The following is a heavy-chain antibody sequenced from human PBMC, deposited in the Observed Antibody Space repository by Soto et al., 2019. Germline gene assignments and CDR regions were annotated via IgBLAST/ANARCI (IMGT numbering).Heavy chain of an antibody. V-gene: IGHV1-2*04. D-gene: IGHD6-13*01. J-gene: IGHJ4*02. CDR1: GYTFTGYY. Sequence: ASVKVSCKASGYTFTGYYMHWVRRAPGQGLEWMGWINPNSGGTNYAQKFQGWVTMTRDTSISTAYMELSRLRSDDTAVYYCARGAPTPGIAAAGPLDYWGQGTLVTVSS. CDR3: ARGAPTPGIAAAGPLDY. CDR2: INPNSGGT.